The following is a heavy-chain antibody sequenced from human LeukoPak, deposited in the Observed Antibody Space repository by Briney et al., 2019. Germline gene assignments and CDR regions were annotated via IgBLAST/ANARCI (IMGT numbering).Heavy chain of an antibody. V-gene: IGHV5-51*01. CDR1: GYTFKYYC. D-gene: IGHD6-13*01. CDR2: IYPGDSDT. Sequence: GESLKISCTGSGYTFKYYCIGWVRQMPGKGLEWMGIIYPGDSDTRYSPSLQGQVTISADKSISTAYLQWSSLKASDTAMYYCARHIAAAGPLDYWGQGTLVTVSS. J-gene: IGHJ4*02. CDR3: ARHIAAAGPLDY.